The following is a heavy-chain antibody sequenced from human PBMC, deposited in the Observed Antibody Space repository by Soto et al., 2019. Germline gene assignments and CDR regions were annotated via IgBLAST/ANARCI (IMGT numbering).Heavy chain of an antibody. D-gene: IGHD6-13*01. CDR2: IYSGGST. V-gene: IGHV3-66*01. CDR3: ARDDSSSLYYFDY. CDR1: GYTVSSNY. J-gene: IGHJ4*02. Sequence: VQLVESGGGLVQPGGSLRLSCAASGYTVSSNYMSWVRQAPGKGLEWVSVIYSGGSTYYADSVKGRFTISRDNSKNTLYLQMNSLRAEDTAVYYCARDDSSSLYYFDYWGQGTLVTVSS.